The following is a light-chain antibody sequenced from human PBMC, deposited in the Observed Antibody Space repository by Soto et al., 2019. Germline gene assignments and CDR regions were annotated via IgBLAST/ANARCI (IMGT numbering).Light chain of an antibody. CDR3: HRYSNWQYT. V-gene: IGKV1-33*01. CDR2: DAS. Sequence: DIQMTQSPSSLSASVGDRVTITCQASQDISNYLNWYQQKPGKAPKLLIYDASNLETGVPSRFSGSGSGTDFTLTISSLEPEDFAVYYCHRYSNWQYTFGQGTKLEIK. CDR1: QDISNY. J-gene: IGKJ2*01.